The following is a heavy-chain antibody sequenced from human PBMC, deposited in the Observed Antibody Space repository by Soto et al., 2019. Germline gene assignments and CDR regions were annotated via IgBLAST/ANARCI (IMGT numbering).Heavy chain of an antibody. CDR2: ISGSGGST. CDR3: AKGASSEY. J-gene: IGHJ4*02. V-gene: IGHV3-23*01. Sequence: EVQLLESGGGLVQPGGSLRLSCAVSGFRFSNYAMSWVRQAPGKGLEWVSGISGSGGSTYYAGSVKGRFTISRDNSKSMLYLQMNSLRAGDTAIYYCAKGASSEYWGQGTLVTVSS. CDR1: GFRFSNYA.